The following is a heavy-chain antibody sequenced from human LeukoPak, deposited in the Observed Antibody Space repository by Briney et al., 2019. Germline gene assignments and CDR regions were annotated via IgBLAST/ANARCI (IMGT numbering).Heavy chain of an antibody. J-gene: IGHJ3*02. CDR2: IYYSGST. Sequence: SQTLSPTCTVSGGSISSGGYYWSWIRQHPGKGLEWIGYIYYSGSTYYNPSLKSRVTISVDTSKNQFSLKLSSVTAADTAVYYCARETTVTTPDAFDIWGQGTMVTVSS. CDR3: ARETTVTTPDAFDI. CDR1: GGSISSGGYY. D-gene: IGHD4-17*01. V-gene: IGHV4-31*03.